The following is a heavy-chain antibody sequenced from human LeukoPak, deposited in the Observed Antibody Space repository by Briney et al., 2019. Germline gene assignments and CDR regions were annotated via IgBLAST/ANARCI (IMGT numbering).Heavy chain of an antibody. D-gene: IGHD6-13*01. CDR2: ISYDGSNK. CDR3: AKDHHIDSSSWSYYFDY. Sequence: GRSLRLSCAASGFTFSSYAMHWVRQAPGKGLEWVAVISYDGSNKYYADSVKGRFTISRDKSKNTLYLQMNSPRAEDTAVYYCAKDHHIDSSSWSYYFDYWGQGTLVTVSS. J-gene: IGHJ4*02. V-gene: IGHV3-30*04. CDR1: GFTFSSYA.